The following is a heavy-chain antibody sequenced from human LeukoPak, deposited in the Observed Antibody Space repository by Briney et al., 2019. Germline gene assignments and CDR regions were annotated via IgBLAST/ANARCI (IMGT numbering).Heavy chain of an antibody. CDR3: ARNSSGYLDS. V-gene: IGHV4-34*01. CDR1: GESFSGYY. D-gene: IGHD3-22*01. J-gene: IGHJ4*02. CDR2: INHSGST. Sequence: SETLSLTCALYGESFSGYYWSWSWIRQPPGKGLEWIGEINHSGSTNYNPSLKSRVTISVDTSKNQFSLKLNSVTAADTAVYYCARNSSGYLDSWGKGTLVTVSS.